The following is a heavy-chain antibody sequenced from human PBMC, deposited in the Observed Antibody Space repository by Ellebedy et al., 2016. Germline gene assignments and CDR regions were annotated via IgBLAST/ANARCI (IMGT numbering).Heavy chain of an antibody. Sequence: SETLSLTCTVSGGPISSGGYYWSWIRQPPGKGLEWIGEVSHSGSTNYNPSLKIRVTISEDTSKNQLSLRLRSVTAADTAVYYCASDSMYYYGSGSAGSFDYWGQGTLVTVSS. D-gene: IGHD3-10*01. CDR1: GGPISSGGYY. V-gene: IGHV4-39*07. CDR2: VSHSGST. CDR3: ASDSMYYYGSGSAGSFDY. J-gene: IGHJ4*02.